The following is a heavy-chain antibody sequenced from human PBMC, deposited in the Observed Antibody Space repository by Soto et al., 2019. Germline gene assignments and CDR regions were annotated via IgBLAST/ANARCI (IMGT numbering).Heavy chain of an antibody. CDR3: AKGSRYFDWAPLRHWFDP. CDR2: IRCNGGNT. J-gene: IGHJ5*02. D-gene: IGHD3-9*01. CDR1: GFTFSSYG. Sequence: PGGSLRLSCAASGFTFSSYGMHWVRQAPGKGLEWVAVIRCNGGNTYYADSVKGRFTISRDNSKNTLYLQMNSLRAEDTAVYYCAKGSRYFDWAPLRHWFDPWGQGTLVTVSS. V-gene: IGHV3-33*06.